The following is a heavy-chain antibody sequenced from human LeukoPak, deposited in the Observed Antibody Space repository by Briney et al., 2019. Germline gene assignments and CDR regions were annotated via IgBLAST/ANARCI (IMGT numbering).Heavy chain of an antibody. Sequence: GRSPRLSCAASGFTFGSYDMHWVRQAPGKGLEWGAVISYEGSNKYYADSVRGRFTISRDNSKNTLYLQMNSLRAEDTAGYYCARDKRAFDWLFSVDYWGQGTLGTVSS. V-gene: IGHV3-30*04. D-gene: IGHD3-9*01. CDR1: GFTFGSYD. CDR3: ARDKRAFDWLFSVDY. CDR2: ISYEGSNK. J-gene: IGHJ4*02.